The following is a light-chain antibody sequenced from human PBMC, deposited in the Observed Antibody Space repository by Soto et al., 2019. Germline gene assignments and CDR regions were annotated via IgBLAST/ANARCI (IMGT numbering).Light chain of an antibody. V-gene: IGKV3-20*01. CDR3: QQFEYSPPQWT. CDR2: GIS. CDR1: QSLSTY. Sequence: EIVFKRVPGPRSLSSGERATLFWRARQSLSTYLAWYQQKPGQAPRLLIYGISSRATGIPDRFSGSGSGTDFTLTISRLEPEDFALYYCQQFEYSPPQWTFGQGTKVDIK. J-gene: IGKJ1*01.